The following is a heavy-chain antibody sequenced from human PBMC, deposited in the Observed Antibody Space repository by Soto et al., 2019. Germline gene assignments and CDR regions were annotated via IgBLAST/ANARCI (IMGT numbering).Heavy chain of an antibody. CDR2: IGTRGRTI. Sequence: EVQLVESGGGLVQAGGSLRLFCAASGFTFSNYEMNWVRQIPGKGLEWVSYIGTRGRTIYYADSVKGRFTISRDNAKNSLYLQKNSLIAEDTAVYYCARDPAIYSGKFDYGLDVWGRGTTVTVSS. V-gene: IGHV3-48*03. CDR3: ARDPAIYSGKFDYGLDV. D-gene: IGHD4-4*01. CDR1: GFTFSNYE. J-gene: IGHJ6*02.